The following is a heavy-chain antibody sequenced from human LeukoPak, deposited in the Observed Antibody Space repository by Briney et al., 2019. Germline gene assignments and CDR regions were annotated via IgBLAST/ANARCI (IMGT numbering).Heavy chain of an antibody. CDR2: INPNSGGT. D-gene: IGHD3-10*01. V-gene: IGHV1-2*02. Sequence: GASVKVSCKASGYTFTGYNMHWGRKAPGQGLGGMGWINPNSGGTNYAQKFQGRVTMTRDTSISTAYMELSRLRSDDTAVYYCARGRMDTMVRGVFYYMDVWGKGTTVTVSS. CDR3: ARGRMDTMVRGVFYYMDV. J-gene: IGHJ6*03. CDR1: GYTFTGYN.